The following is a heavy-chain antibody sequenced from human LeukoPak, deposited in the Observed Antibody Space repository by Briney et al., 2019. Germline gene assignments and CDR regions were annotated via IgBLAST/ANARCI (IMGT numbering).Heavy chain of an antibody. V-gene: IGHV3-11*04. D-gene: IGHD3-22*01. CDR2: ISNSGNTI. CDR3: ARGRYYYDSSGYDIDY. J-gene: IGHJ4*02. Sequence: GGSLRLSCAASGFTFSDYYMSWIRQAPGKGLEWVSYISNSGNTIYYADSVKGRFTISRDNAKNSLYLQMNSLRAEDTAVYYCARGRYYYDSSGYDIDYWGQGTLVTVSS. CDR1: GFTFSDYY.